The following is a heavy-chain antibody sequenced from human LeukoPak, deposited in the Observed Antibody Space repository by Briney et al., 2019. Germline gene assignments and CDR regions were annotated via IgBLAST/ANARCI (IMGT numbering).Heavy chain of an antibody. CDR2: INPNSGGT. CDR1: GYTFTGYY. V-gene: IGHV1-2*02. CDR3: ARGSFSADAPLVLDYFHH. Sequence: ASVKVSCKASGYTFTGYYIHWVRRAPGQGLEWMGWINPNSGGTNYAQKFQGRVTMTRDTSISTAYMELSRLKSDDTAVYYCARGSFSADAPLVLDYFHHWGQGTLVTVSS. J-gene: IGHJ1*01. D-gene: IGHD5-18*01.